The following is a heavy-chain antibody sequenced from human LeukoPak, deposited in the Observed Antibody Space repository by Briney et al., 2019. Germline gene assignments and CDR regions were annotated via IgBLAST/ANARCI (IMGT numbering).Heavy chain of an antibody. D-gene: IGHD1-14*01. CDR1: GGSISSGGYY. CDR3: ARGLRVWGALRYFDY. J-gene: IGHJ4*02. CDR2: IYYSGST. V-gene: IGHV4-31*03. Sequence: SETLSLTCTVSGGSISSGGYYWSWIRQHPGKGLEWIGYIYYSGSTYYNPSLKSRVTISVDTSKNQFSLKLSSVTAADTAVYYCARGLRVWGALRYFDYWGQGTLVTVSS.